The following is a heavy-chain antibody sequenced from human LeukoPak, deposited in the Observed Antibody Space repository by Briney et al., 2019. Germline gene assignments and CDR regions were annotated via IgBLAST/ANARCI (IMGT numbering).Heavy chain of an antibody. V-gene: IGHV4-34*01. J-gene: IGHJ3*02. Sequence: SETLSLTCGVYDGSFSGYYWTWIRQSPGKGLEWIGEVNSSGSINYNPSLKSRVTISLDTSKSQFSLKLISVTAADTAVYYCARPRYFNDGSGHTDIWGQGTMVTVSS. CDR1: DGSFSGYY. CDR3: ARPRYFNDGSGHTDI. CDR2: VNSSGSI. D-gene: IGHD3-22*01.